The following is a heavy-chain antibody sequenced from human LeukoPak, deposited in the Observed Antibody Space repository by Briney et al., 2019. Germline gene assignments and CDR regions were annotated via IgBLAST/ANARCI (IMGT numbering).Heavy chain of an antibody. CDR3: ARDGYNDSSGYYVGFDY. D-gene: IGHD3-22*01. Sequence: SETLSLTCTVSGGSISSYYWSWIRQPAGKGLEWIGRIYTSGSTNYNPSLKSRVTMSVDTSKNQFSLKLSPVTAADTAVYYCARDGYNDSSGYYVGFDYWGQGTLVTVSS. CDR2: IYTSGST. J-gene: IGHJ4*02. CDR1: GGSISSYY. V-gene: IGHV4-4*07.